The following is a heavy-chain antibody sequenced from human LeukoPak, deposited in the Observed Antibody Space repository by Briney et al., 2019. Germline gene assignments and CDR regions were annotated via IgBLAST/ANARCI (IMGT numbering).Heavy chain of an antibody. CDR2: INPNSGDT. Sequence: GASVKVSCKASGFTFTGYLMHWVRQAPGQGLEWMGWINPNSGDTKYAQKFQGRVTMTRDTSISTAYMELSRLGSDDTAVYYCTRALTTVATWMYLWGRGTLVTVSS. CDR1: GFTFTGYL. D-gene: IGHD4-17*01. CDR3: TRALTTVATWMYL. J-gene: IGHJ2*01. V-gene: IGHV1-2*02.